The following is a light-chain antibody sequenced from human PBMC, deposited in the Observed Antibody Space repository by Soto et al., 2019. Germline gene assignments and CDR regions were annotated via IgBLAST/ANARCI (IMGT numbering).Light chain of an antibody. Sequence: EIVMTQSPATLSVSPGERATLSCRASQSVSSDLAWYQQKPGQAPRLLIYGASTRATGIPARFSGSGSGTDFTLTISSLHSEDFAVYYCQQYNNSPITFGQGTRLEVK. J-gene: IGKJ5*01. CDR3: QQYNNSPIT. V-gene: IGKV3-15*01. CDR1: QSVSSD. CDR2: GAS.